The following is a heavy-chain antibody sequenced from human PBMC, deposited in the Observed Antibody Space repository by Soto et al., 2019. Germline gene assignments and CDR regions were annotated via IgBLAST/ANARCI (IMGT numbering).Heavy chain of an antibody. V-gene: IGHV3-74*01. Sequence: GGSLRLSCAASGFTFSSYWMNWVRQAPGKGPVWVSHISTDGSGTNYADSVKGRFTISRDNAKNTLYLQMNSLRAEDTAVYYCASFYTRRWGQGTLVTVSS. D-gene: IGHD3-3*01. CDR1: GFTFSSYW. CDR3: ASFYTRR. CDR2: ISTDGSGT. J-gene: IGHJ4*02.